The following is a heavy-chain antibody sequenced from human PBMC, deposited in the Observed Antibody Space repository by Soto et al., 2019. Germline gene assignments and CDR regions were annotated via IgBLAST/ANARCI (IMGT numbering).Heavy chain of an antibody. CDR3: ARDGARDRGDKGFDY. Sequence: GGSLRLSCAASGFTFSSYTMHWVRQAPGKGLEWVSSITSTSTYIYYTDSLKGRFTISRDNANNSLFLQMNSLGPGDTAVYYCARDGARDRGDKGFDYWGQGTVVTVSS. CDR2: ITSTSTYI. D-gene: IGHD2-21*02. V-gene: IGHV3-21*01. J-gene: IGHJ4*02. CDR1: GFTFSSYT.